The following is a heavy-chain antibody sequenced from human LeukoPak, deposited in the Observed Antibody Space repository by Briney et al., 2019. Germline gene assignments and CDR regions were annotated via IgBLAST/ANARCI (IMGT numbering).Heavy chain of an antibody. CDR1: GGSFSGYY. Sequence: SETLSLTCAVYGGSFSGYYWSWIRQPPGKGLEWIGEINHSGSTNYNPSLKSRVTISVDTSKNQFSLKLSSVTAADTAVYYCAKDATPALGTVYMDVWGKGTTVTISS. D-gene: IGHD6-13*01. CDR3: AKDATPALGTVYMDV. CDR2: INHSGST. V-gene: IGHV4-34*01. J-gene: IGHJ6*03.